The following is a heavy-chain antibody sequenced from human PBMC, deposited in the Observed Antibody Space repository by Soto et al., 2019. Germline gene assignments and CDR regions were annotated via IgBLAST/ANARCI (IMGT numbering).Heavy chain of an antibody. CDR3: ASLIVGATDYYGMDV. Sequence: GESLKISCNGSGYSFTSYWISWVRQMPGKGLEWMGRIDPSDSYTNYSPSFQGHVTISADKSISTAYLQWSSLKASDTAMYYCASLIVGATDYYGMDVWGQGTTVTVSS. CDR1: GYSFTSYW. CDR2: IDPSDSYT. D-gene: IGHD1-26*01. J-gene: IGHJ6*02. V-gene: IGHV5-10-1*01.